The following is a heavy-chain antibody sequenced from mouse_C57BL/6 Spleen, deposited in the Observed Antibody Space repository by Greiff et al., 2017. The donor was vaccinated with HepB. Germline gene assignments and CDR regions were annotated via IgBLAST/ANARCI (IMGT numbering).Heavy chain of an antibody. CDR3: ARCMRGKRAMDY. J-gene: IGHJ4*01. CDR1: GYTFTSYG. Sequence: QVQLQQSGAELARPGASVKLSCKASGYTFTSYGISWVKQRTGQGLEWIGEIYPRSGNTYYNEKFKGKATLTADKSSSTAYMELRGLTSEDSAVYFCARCMRGKRAMDYWGQGTSVTVSS. CDR2: IYPRSGNT. D-gene: IGHD2-1*01. V-gene: IGHV1-81*01.